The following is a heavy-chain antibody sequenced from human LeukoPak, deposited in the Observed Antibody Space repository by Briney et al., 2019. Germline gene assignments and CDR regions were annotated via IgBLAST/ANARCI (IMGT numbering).Heavy chain of an antibody. V-gene: IGHV3-48*03. CDR3: ARAPPPLYYDSSGYYDGFDY. CDR1: GFTFSSYE. Sequence: GGSLRLSCAASGFTFSSYEMNWVRQAPGKGLEWVSYISSSGGTIYYADSVKGRFTISRDNAKNSLYLQMNSLRAEDTAVYYCARAPPPLYYDSSGYYDGFDYWGQGTLVTVSS. D-gene: IGHD3-22*01. CDR2: ISSSGGTI. J-gene: IGHJ4*02.